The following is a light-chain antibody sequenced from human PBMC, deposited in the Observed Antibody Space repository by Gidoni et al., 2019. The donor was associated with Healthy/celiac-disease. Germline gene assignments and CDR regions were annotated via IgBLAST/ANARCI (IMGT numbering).Light chain of an antibody. CDR1: SLRSYY. CDR2: GKN. J-gene: IGLJ1*01. V-gene: IGLV3-19*01. CDR3: NSRDSSGNLYV. Sequence: SPELTQDPAVSVALGQTVRITCQGDSLRSYYASWYQQQPGQAPVLVIYGKNNRPSGIPDRFSGSSSGNTASLTITGAQAEDEADYYCNSRDSSGNLYVFGTGTKVTVL.